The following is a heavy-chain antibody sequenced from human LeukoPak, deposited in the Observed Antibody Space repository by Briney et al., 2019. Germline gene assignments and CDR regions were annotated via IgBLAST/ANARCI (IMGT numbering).Heavy chain of an antibody. CDR1: GFTFSIYE. CDR3: AREDSSGLDY. D-gene: IGHD6-19*01. J-gene: IGHJ4*02. V-gene: IGHV3-48*03. CDR2: ISSSVSSI. Sequence: GGSLRLSCAASGFTFSIYEMNWVRQAPGKGLEWVSSISSSVSSIYYADSVRGRFTISRDNAKNSLYLQMNSLRAEDTAVYYCAREDSSGLDYWGQGTLVTVSS.